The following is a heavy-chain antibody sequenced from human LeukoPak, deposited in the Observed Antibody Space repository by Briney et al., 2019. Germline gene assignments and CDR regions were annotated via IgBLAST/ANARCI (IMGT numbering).Heavy chain of an antibody. Sequence: GGSLRLSCEASGFTFSSHNMTWVRKAPGKTRVWISYIGHSGSPAHYADSVRGRFTISRDNAKNSLYLQMNSLTVEDTAVYYCARDQRPYCGGECYCAIDLWGRGTLVTVSS. J-gene: IGHJ3*01. CDR1: GFTFSSHN. V-gene: IGHV3-48*01. CDR2: IGHSGSPA. D-gene: IGHD2-21*01. CDR3: ARDQRPYCGGECYCAIDL.